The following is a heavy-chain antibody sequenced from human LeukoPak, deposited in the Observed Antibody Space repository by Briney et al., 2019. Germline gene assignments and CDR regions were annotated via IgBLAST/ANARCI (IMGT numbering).Heavy chain of an antibody. D-gene: IGHD2-2*02. CDR2: INHSGGT. Sequence: SETLSLTCAVYGGSFSGYYWSWIRQPPGKGLEWIGEINHSGGTNYNPSLKSRVTISVDTSKNQFSLNLSSVTAADTAVYYCARAVRCSSTSCYRILDYWGQGTLVTVSS. V-gene: IGHV4-34*01. CDR1: GGSFSGYY. J-gene: IGHJ4*02. CDR3: ARAVRCSSTSCYRILDY.